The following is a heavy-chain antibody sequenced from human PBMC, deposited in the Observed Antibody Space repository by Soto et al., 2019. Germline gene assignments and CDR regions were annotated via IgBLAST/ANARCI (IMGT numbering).Heavy chain of an antibody. CDR3: ARGYAFDI. V-gene: IGHV4-4*02. CDR1: GGSITTDNW. Sequence: QVQLQESGPGLVKPSGTLSLTCAVSGGSITTDNWWSWVRQPPGKGLEWIGEVHHSGSTNYNSSLKSRVTTSVDKSKKQFSLRLSSVTAADTAMYYCARGYAFDIWGQGTMVTISS. CDR2: VHHSGST. J-gene: IGHJ3*02.